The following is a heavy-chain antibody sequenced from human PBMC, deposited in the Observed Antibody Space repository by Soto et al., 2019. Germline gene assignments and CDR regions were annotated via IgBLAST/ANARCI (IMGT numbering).Heavy chain of an antibody. CDR3: VGTSLVVAVATREDF. Sequence: EVQLLESGGGLVQPGESLRLSCAASGFTFSNYWMHWVRQAPGKGLVWVSRIDSDGSRITYADFVKGRFTISRDNAKNTVYLHMNSLTAEDTAVYYCVGTSLVVAVATREDFWGQGTLVTVSS. J-gene: IGHJ4*02. CDR1: GFTFSNYW. D-gene: IGHD2-15*01. CDR2: IDSDGSRI. V-gene: IGHV3-74*01.